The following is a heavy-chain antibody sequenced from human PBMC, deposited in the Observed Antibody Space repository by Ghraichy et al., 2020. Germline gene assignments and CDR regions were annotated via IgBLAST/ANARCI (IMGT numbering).Heavy chain of an antibody. CDR2: IFTSHKIANKT. J-gene: IGHJ4*02. CDR3: ARLGAYGSRTYPQDDS. D-gene: IGHD3-10*01. CDR1: GASMHSGGGASFY. Sequence: SETLSLTCTVSGASMHSGGGASFYWNWIRQPAGRGLEWIGRIFTSHKIANKTNYSPSLKSRVTISVDTSKSQFSLKLDSVTAADTAVYYCARLGAYGSRTYPQDDSWGQGILVTVSS. V-gene: IGHV4-61*02.